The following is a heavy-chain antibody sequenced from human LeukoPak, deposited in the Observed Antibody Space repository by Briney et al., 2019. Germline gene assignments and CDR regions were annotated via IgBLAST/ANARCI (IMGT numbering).Heavy chain of an antibody. V-gene: IGHV4-30-4*01. D-gene: IGHD2-15*01. CDR1: GGSISSGDYY. Sequence: SQTLSLTCTVSGGSISSGDYYWSWIRQPPGKGLEWIGYIYYSGSTYYNPSLKSRVTISVDTSKNQFSLKLSSVTAADTAVYYCARVNGGGSWSGSGYWGQGTLVTVSS. CDR2: IYYSGST. CDR3: ARVNGGGSWSGSGY. J-gene: IGHJ4*02.